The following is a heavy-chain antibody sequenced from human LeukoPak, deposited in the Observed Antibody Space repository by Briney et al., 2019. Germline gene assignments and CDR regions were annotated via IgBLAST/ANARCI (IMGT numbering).Heavy chain of an antibody. D-gene: IGHD2-15*01. CDR1: GGSISSYY. J-gene: IGHJ4*02. Sequence: PSETLSLTCTVSGGSISSYYWSWIRQPAGKGLEWIGRIYTSGSTNYNPSLKSRVTMSVDTSKNQFSLKLSSVTAADTAVYYCARDDAGGGSRYSYYFDYRGQGTLVTVSS. CDR2: IYTSGST. CDR3: ARDDAGGGSRYSYYFDY. V-gene: IGHV4-4*07.